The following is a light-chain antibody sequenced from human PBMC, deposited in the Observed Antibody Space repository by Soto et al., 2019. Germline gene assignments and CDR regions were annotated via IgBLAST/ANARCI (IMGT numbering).Light chain of an antibody. CDR1: QSVSTK. Sequence: EIVMTQSPVSLSVSPGERATLSCRASQSVSTKLAWYQQKPGQAPRPLIYHASIRAAGIPARFSGSGSGTEFTLTISSLQSEDFAVYHCQQYNNWPPWTFGQGTKVDIK. V-gene: IGKV3D-15*01. J-gene: IGKJ1*01. CDR2: HAS. CDR3: QQYNNWPPWT.